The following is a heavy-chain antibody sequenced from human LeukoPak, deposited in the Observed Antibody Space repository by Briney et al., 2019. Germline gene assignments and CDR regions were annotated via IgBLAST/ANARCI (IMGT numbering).Heavy chain of an antibody. D-gene: IGHD5-12*01. V-gene: IGHV1-69*02. CDR3: ASEYSGYDDYFDY. J-gene: IGHJ4*02. CDR1: GGTFSSYT. CDR2: IIPILGIA. Sequence: SVKVSCKASGGTFSSYTISWVRQAPGQGLEWMGRIIPILGIANYAQKFQGRVTITADKSTSTAYMELSSLRSEDTAVYYCASEYSGYDDYFDYWGQGTLVTVSS.